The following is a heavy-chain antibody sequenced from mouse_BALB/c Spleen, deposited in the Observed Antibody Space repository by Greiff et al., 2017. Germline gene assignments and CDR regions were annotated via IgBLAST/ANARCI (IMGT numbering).Heavy chain of an antibody. D-gene: IGHD2-10*02. CDR2: IDPSDSYT. J-gene: IGHJ2*01. CDR1: GYTFTSYW. V-gene: IGHV1-69*02. Sequence: QVQLQQPGAELVKPGASVKLSCKASGYTFTSYWMHWVKQRPGQGLEWIGEIDPSDSYTNYNQKFRGKATLTVDKSSSTAYMQLSSLTSEDSAVYYCARNEYGNYGDYWGQGTTLTVSS. CDR3: ARNEYGNYGDY.